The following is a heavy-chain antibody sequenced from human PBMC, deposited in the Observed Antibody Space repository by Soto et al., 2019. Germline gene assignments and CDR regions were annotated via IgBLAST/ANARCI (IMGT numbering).Heavy chain of an antibody. CDR3: ARVPRYCSGGSCYSHWFDP. V-gene: IGHV4-31*03. CDR1: GGSISSGGYY. D-gene: IGHD2-15*01. Sequence: QVQLQESGPGLGKPSQTLSLTCTVSGGSISSGGYYWSWSRQHPGKALEWIGYIDYSGSTYYNPSLKSRVTISVDTSKNQFSLKRSSVTAADTAVYYCARVPRYCSGGSCYSHWFDPWGQGTLVTVSS. CDR2: IDYSGST. J-gene: IGHJ5*02.